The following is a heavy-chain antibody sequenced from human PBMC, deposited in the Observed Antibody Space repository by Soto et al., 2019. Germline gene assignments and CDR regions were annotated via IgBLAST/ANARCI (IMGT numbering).Heavy chain of an antibody. D-gene: IGHD3-22*01. CDR1: GGTFSSYA. CDR3: ARGDYDSSGYYHHYYYGMAV. CDR2: IIPIFGTA. J-gene: IGHJ6*02. Sequence: QVQLVQSGAEVKKPGSSVKVSCKASGGTFSSYAISWVRQAPGQGLEWMGGIIPIFGTANYAQKFQGRVTITADKSTSTAYMELSSLRSEDTAVYYCARGDYDSSGYYHHYYYGMAVWGQGTTVTVSS. V-gene: IGHV1-69*06.